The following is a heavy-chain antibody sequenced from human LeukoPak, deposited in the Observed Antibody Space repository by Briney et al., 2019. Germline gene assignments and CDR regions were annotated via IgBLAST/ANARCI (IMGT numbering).Heavy chain of an antibody. CDR2: INHSGST. CDR1: GGSFSGYY. CDR3: ARSRERGYYYYYYMDV. V-gene: IGHV4-34*01. Sequence: SETLSLTCAVYGGSFSGYYWSWIRQPPGKGLEWIGEINHSGSTNYNPSLKSRVIISVDTSKNQFSLKLSSVTAADTAVYYCARSRERGYYYYYYMDVWGKGTTVTVSS. J-gene: IGHJ6*03. D-gene: IGHD1-1*01.